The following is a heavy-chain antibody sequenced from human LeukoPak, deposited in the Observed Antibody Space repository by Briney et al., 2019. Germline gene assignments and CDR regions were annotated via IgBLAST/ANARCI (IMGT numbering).Heavy chain of an antibody. J-gene: IGHJ4*02. V-gene: IGHV3-53*01. CDR1: GFIVGHNY. CDR2: IYSGGVYSDGTT. Sequence: GGSLRLSCAASGFIVGHNYMSWFRQAPGKGLEWVSIIYSGGVYSDGTTHYADSVKGRFTISRDNSKNTLYLQMNSLRVEDTAVYYCAKDSYLMGRYFDWLSGPGPYYFDYWGQGTLVTVSS. D-gene: IGHD3-9*01. CDR3: AKDSYLMGRYFDWLSGPGPYYFDY.